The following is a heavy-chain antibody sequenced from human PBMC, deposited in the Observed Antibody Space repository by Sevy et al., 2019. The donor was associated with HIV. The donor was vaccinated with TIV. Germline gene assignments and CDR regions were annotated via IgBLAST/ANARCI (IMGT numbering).Heavy chain of an antibody. V-gene: IGHV3-30*01. J-gene: IGHJ6*02. D-gene: IGHD3-3*01. CDR1: GFTFSSDA. Sequence: EGSLRLSCTASGFTFSSDAMHWVLRAPGKELEWVAVISGNGGKKEYADSVKGRFVISRDDSKKTLYLQMNSLRPDDAAVYYRAIVNPEEPRYLEWDEYFYHYAMDVWGQGTTVTVSS. CDR3: AIVNPEEPRYLEWDEYFYHYAMDV. CDR2: ISGNGGKK.